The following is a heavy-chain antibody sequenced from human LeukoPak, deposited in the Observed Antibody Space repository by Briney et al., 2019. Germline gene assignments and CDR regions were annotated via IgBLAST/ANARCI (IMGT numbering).Heavy chain of an antibody. CDR2: INPNSGGT. J-gene: IGHJ4*02. CDR3: AREMDTAMVPSVPYFDY. V-gene: IGHV1-2*02. CDR1: GYTFTGYY. Sequence: GASVKVSFKASGYTFTGYYMHWVRQAPGQGLEWMGWINPNSGGTNYAQNFQGRVTMTSDTSISTAYMELRRLRSDDTAVYYCAREMDTAMVPSVPYFDYWGQGTLVTVSS. D-gene: IGHD5-18*01.